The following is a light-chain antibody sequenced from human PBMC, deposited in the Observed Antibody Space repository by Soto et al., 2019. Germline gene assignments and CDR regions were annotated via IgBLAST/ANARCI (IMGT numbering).Light chain of an antibody. J-gene: IGLJ2*01. Sequence: QLVLTQSPSASASLGASVRLTCTLSSEHSAYSIAWHQLQPEKGPRYLMKLTSDGSHTKGDGIPDRFSGSSSGAERHLTISSLQFEDETDYYCQTWGTGIQVFGGGTKLTVL. CDR3: QTWGTGIQV. CDR2: LTSDGSH. CDR1: SEHSAYS. V-gene: IGLV4-69*01.